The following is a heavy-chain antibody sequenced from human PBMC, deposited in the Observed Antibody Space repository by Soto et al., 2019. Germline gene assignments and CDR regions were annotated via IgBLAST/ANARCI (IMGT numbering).Heavy chain of an antibody. CDR2: ISGSGGST. V-gene: IGHV3-23*01. CDR1: GFTFSSYA. D-gene: IGHD5-18*01. J-gene: IGHJ6*02. Sequence: GGSLRLSCAASGFTFSSYAMSWVRQAPGKGLEWVSAISGSGGSTYYADSVKGRFTISRDNSKNTLYLQMNSLRAEDTAVYYCAKDMWIQLWLDGMDVWGQGTTVTVSS. CDR3: AKDMWIQLWLDGMDV.